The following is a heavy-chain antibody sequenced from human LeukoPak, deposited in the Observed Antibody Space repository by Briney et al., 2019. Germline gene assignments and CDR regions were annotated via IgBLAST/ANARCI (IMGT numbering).Heavy chain of an antibody. D-gene: IGHD3-16*02. Sequence: SETLSLSCAVYGGSFSGYYWSWIRQPPGKGLEWIGEINHSGSTNYNPSLKSRVTISVDTSKNQFSLKLSSVTAADTAEHLKLSDNFDFWGQGTLVTVSS. CDR3: LSDNFDF. V-gene: IGHV4-34*03. CDR1: GGSFSGYY. CDR2: INHSGST. J-gene: IGHJ4*02.